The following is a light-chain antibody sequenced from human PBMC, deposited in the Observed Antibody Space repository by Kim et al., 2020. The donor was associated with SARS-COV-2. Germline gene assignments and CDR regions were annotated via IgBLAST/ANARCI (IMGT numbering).Light chain of an antibody. CDR2: DVT. V-gene: IGLV2-14*03. J-gene: IGLJ2*01. CDR1: RGGVGGYEF. Sequence: GQSITISCTGTRGGVGGYEFVSWYQPSPGRAPKLILYDVTNRPSGVSNRFSGSKSGKTASLTISGLQAEDGADYYSSSYTVFTTVIFGGGTKLTVL. CDR3: SSYTVFTTVI.